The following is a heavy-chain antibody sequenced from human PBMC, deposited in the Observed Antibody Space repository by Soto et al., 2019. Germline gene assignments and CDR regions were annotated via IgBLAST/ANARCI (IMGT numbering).Heavy chain of an antibody. CDR1: GHIFSGYY. Sequence: ASVKVSGKASGHIFSGYYIHWVRQAPGQGLEWMVWINPRSGGTNYAQKFRDRVTLTRDTSITTAYMELSSLTPDDTAVYYCGGERSTSCYVPRGGFYGLGVCGQGTTVTVSS. J-gene: IGHJ6*02. D-gene: IGHD2-2*01. CDR3: GGERSTSCYVPRGGFYGLGV. V-gene: IGHV1-2*02. CDR2: INPRSGGT.